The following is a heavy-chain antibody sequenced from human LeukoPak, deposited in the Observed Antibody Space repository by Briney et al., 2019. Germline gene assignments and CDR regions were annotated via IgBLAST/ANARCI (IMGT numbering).Heavy chain of an antibody. V-gene: IGHV5-51*01. CDR1: GYTFTTYW. Sequence: GESLKISCKGSGYTFTTYWIGWVRQMPGKGLEWMGIIYPGDSDTRYSPSFQGQVTISADKSINTAYLQWSSLKASDTAIYYCARHHSGGYYVILDYWGQGTLVTDSS. J-gene: IGHJ4*02. D-gene: IGHD1-26*01. CDR3: ARHHSGGYYVILDY. CDR2: IYPGDSDT.